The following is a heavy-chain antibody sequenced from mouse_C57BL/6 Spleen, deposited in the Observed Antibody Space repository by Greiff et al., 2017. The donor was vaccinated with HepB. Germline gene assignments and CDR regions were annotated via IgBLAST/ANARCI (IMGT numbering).Heavy chain of an antibody. V-gene: IGHV1-15*01. CDR2: IDPETGGT. D-gene: IGHD2-5*01. Sequence: QVQLQQSGAELVRPGASVTLSCKASGYTFTDYEMHWVKQTPVHGLEWIGAIDPETGGTAYNQKFKGKAILTADKSSSTAYMELRSLTSEDSAVYDCTWAMDSNSAWFAYWGQGTLVTVSA. CDR3: TWAMDSNSAWFAY. J-gene: IGHJ3*01. CDR1: GYTFTDYE.